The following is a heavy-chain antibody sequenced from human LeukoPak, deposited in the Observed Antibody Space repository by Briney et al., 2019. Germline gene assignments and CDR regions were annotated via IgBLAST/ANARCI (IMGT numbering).Heavy chain of an antibody. Sequence: GGSLRLSCAASGFTFNNYAMTWVRQSPGKGLEWVSHISGGGDDTYYADSVKGRFTISRDNAKNSLYLQMNSLRAEDTAVYYCARESKVTTRAIDYWGQGTLVTVSS. CDR2: ISGGGDDT. J-gene: IGHJ4*02. CDR1: GFTFNNYA. CDR3: ARESKVTTRAIDY. D-gene: IGHD4-17*01. V-gene: IGHV3-23*01.